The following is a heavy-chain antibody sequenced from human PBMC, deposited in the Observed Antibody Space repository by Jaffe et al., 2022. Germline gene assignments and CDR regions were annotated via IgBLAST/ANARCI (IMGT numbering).Heavy chain of an antibody. V-gene: IGHV3-49*03. J-gene: IGHJ3*02. CDR3: TREGFGSGSNDAFDI. Sequence: EVQLVESGGGLVQPGRSLRLSCTASGFTFGDYAMSWFRQAPGKGLEWVGFIRSKAYGGTTEYAASVKGRFTISRDDSKSIAYLQMNSLKTEDTAVYYCTREGFGSGSNDAFDIWGQGTMVTVSS. CDR1: GFTFGDYA. D-gene: IGHD3-10*01. CDR2: IRSKAYGGTT.